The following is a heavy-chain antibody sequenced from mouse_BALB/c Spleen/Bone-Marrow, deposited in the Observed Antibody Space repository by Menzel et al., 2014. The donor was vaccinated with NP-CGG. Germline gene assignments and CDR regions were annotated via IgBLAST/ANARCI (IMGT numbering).Heavy chain of an antibody. J-gene: IGHJ3*01. CDR1: GYTFTDYE. V-gene: IGHV1-15*01. CDR3: TRLDSSGYGAY. D-gene: IGHD3-2*01. Sequence: VQLQESGAELVRPGASVTLSCKASGYTFTDYEMHWLKQTPVHGLEWIGAIDPETGGTAYNQKFKGRATLTTDESSSTAYMELRSLTSEDSAVYYCTRLDSSGYGAYWGQGTLVTVSA. CDR2: IDPETGGT.